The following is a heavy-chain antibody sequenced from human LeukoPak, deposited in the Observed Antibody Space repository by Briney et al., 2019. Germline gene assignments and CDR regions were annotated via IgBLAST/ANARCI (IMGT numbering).Heavy chain of an antibody. Sequence: SVNVSCKASGGTFSSYAISWVRQAPGQGLEWMGGIIPIFGTANYAQKFQGRVTITADESTSTAYMELSSLRSEDTAVYYCARSPEYYDILTGYLNWFDPWGQGTLVTVSS. V-gene: IGHV1-69*01. CDR3: ARSPEYYDILTGYLNWFDP. J-gene: IGHJ5*02. CDR1: GGTFSSYA. CDR2: IIPIFGTA. D-gene: IGHD3-9*01.